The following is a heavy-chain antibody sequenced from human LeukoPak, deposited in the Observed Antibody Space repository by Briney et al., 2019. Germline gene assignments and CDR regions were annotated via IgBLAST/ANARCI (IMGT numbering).Heavy chain of an antibody. CDR1: GFTFDDYA. CDR3: ARGGSGYDDY. Sequence: PGGSLRLSCAASGFTFDDYAMHWVRQAPGKGLEWVSGISWNSGSIGYADSVKGRFTISRDNAKNSLYLQMNSLRAEDTAVYYCARGGSGYDDYWGQGTLVTVSS. CDR2: ISWNSGSI. V-gene: IGHV3-9*01. J-gene: IGHJ4*02. D-gene: IGHD5-12*01.